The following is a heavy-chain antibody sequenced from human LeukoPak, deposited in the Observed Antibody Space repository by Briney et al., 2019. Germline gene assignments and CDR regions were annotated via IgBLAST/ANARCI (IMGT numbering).Heavy chain of an antibody. CDR2: ISARGDMT. V-gene: IGHV3-23*01. Sequence: GGSLRLSCAASGFTFYTYAMNWVRQAPGKGLEWVSVISARGDMTYFADSVKGRFTISRDNSKNTVYLEMNSLRVDDTAIYYCAKEYYYGSGSYMFGWYYYMDVWGKGTTVTISS. CDR1: GFTFYTYA. D-gene: IGHD3-10*01. J-gene: IGHJ6*03. CDR3: AKEYYYGSGSYMFGWYYYMDV.